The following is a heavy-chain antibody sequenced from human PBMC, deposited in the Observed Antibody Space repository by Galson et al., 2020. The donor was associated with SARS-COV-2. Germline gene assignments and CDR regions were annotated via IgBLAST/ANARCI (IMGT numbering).Heavy chain of an antibody. D-gene: IGHD3-16*01. Sequence: GGSLRLSCAASGFTFSSYAMSWVRQAPGKGLEWVSAISGSGGSTYYADSVKGRFTISRDNSKNTLYLQMNSLRAEDTAVYYCAKHLYYYYYYGMDVWGQGTTVTVSS. CDR2: ISGSGGST. V-gene: IGHV3-23*01. CDR1: GFTFSSYA. CDR3: AKHLYYYYYYGMDV. J-gene: IGHJ6*02.